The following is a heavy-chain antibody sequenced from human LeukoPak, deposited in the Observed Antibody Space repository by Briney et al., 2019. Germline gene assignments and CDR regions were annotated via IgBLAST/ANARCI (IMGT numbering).Heavy chain of an antibody. CDR2: FDPEDGET. CDR1: GYTLTELS. V-gene: IGHV1-24*01. Sequence: GASVKVSCKVSGYTLTELSMHWVRQAPGKGLEWMGGFDPEDGETIYAQKFQGRVTMTEDTSTDTAYMELSSLRSEDTAVYYCARDTHDYGGNWGNRAFDIWGQGTMVTVSS. J-gene: IGHJ3*02. CDR3: ARDTHDYGGNWGNRAFDI. D-gene: IGHD4-17*01.